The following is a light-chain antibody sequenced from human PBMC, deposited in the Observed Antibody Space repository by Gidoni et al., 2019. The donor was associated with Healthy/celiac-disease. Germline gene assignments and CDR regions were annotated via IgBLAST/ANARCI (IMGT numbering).Light chain of an antibody. J-gene: IGKJ3*01. CDR3: QQRSSSPLT. CDR1: QGISSY. V-gene: IGKV1-9*01. Sequence: DIQLTQSPSFLSASVGDRVTITCRASQGISSYLPWYQQKPGKAPKLLIYAASTLQGGVPSRFSGSGSGTEFTLTISSLQPEDFATYSCQQRSSSPLTFGHGTKVDIK. CDR2: AAS.